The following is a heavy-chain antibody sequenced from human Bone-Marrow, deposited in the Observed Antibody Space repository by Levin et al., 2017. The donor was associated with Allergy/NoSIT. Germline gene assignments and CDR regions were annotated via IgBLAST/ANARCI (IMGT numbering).Heavy chain of an antibody. J-gene: IGHJ4*01. D-gene: IGHD1-14*01. CDR2: INQDESEI. V-gene: IGHV3-7*01. Sequence: GESLKISCTASGFTFSRDWMTWVRQAPGKGLEWVANINQDESEIYYVGSVKGRFTISRDNARNSLYLQMNSLRAEDTAVYYCARDVKGGNFDYWGQEPWSPSPQ. CDR3: ARDVKGGNFDY. CDR1: GFTFSRDW.